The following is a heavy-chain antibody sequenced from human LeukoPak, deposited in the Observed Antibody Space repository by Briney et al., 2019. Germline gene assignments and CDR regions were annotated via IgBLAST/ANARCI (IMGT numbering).Heavy chain of an antibody. CDR2: ISSSGSAI. D-gene: IGHD2-15*01. CDR1: GFPLSSYS. V-gene: IGHV3-48*01. J-gene: IGHJ4*02. CDR3: VRVKGSYFDY. Sequence: GGSLRLSCAASGFPLSSYSINWVRQAPGKGLEWVSYISSSGSAIYYVDSVKGRFAVSRDNAKNSLFLQMNSPRAEDTAVYYCVRVKGSYFDYWGQGALVTVSS.